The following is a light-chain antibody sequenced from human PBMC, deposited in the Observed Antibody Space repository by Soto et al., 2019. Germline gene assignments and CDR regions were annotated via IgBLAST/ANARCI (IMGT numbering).Light chain of an antibody. J-gene: IGLJ2*01. CDR1: SSDVGAYNF. CDR2: GVT. CDR3: SSYTGDTTPV. V-gene: IGLV2-14*03. Sequence: QSVLTQPASVSGSPGQSITISCTGTSSDVGAYNFVSWYQHHPDKAPKLIIYGVTHRPSGVSNRFSGSKSANTASLTISGLQTEDEAHYYCSSYTGDTTPVFGGGTKLTVL.